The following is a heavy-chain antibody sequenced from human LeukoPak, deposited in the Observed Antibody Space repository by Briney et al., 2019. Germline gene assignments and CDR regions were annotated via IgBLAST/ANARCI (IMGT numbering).Heavy chain of an antibody. D-gene: IGHD5-18*01. J-gene: IGHJ4*02. CDR3: ARDRVFVDTAMVSPIQYFDY. V-gene: IGHV1-18*04. Sequence: WASVKVSCKASGYTFTDFYMRWVRQAPGQGLEWMGWISAYNGNTNYVQKLQGRVTMTTATSTSTAYMELRSLRSDDTAVYYCARDRVFVDTAMVSPIQYFDYWGQGTLVTVSS. CDR2: ISAYNGNT. CDR1: GYTFTDFY.